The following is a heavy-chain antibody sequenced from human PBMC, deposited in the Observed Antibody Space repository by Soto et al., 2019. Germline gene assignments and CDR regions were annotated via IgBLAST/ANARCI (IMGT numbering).Heavy chain of an antibody. V-gene: IGHV1-69*06. D-gene: IGHD3-22*01. CDR1: EDTFRNYA. Sequence: QVELVQSGAEVKKPGSSVKVSCQASEDTFRNYAISWVRQAPGQGLEWMGGIIPILGTANSAQKFQGRVTITADTSAITVYLELSRLRSEDTAVYYCASTKYDSSAYYYWYLGLWGRGTLVTVSP. CDR2: IIPILGTA. J-gene: IGHJ2*01. CDR3: ASTKYDSSAYYYWYLGL.